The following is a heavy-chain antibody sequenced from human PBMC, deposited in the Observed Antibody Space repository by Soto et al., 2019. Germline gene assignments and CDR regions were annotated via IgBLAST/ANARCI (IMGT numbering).Heavy chain of an antibody. CDR2: IKQDGSEK. CDR1: GFPFSSYW. Sequence: GGSLRLSCAASGFPFSSYWMSWVRQAPGKGLEWVANIKQDGSEKYYVDSVKGRFTISRDNAKNSLYLQMNSLRAEDTAVYYCARDATYYYYMDVWGKGTTVTVSS. J-gene: IGHJ6*03. CDR3: ARDATYYYYMDV. V-gene: IGHV3-7*01.